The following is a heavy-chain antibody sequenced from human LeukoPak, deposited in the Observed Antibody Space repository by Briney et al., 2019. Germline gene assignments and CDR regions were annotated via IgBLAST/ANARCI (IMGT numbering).Heavy chain of an antibody. CDR1: GYTFTSHD. CDR2: MNPNSGNT. V-gene: IGHV1-8*03. Sequence: GASVKVSCKASGYTFTSHDINWVRRATGQGLEWMGWMNPNSGNTGYAQKFQGRVTITRNTSISTAYMELSSLRSEDTAVYYCARVKSSNTSHRLYYFDYWGQGTLVTVSS. D-gene: IGHD2-2*01. J-gene: IGHJ4*02. CDR3: ARVKSSNTSHRLYYFDY.